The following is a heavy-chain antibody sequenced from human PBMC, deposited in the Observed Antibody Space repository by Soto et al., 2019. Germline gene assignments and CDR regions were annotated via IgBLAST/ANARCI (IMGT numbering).Heavy chain of an antibody. CDR1: GFDFNKYA. CDR3: AKDSPSYTTSPFYFDS. V-gene: IGHV3-23*01. D-gene: IGHD2-2*02. Sequence: PGGSLRLSCAAFGFDFNKYAMTWVRQAPGKGLQWVSSITSNGDSTYYADSVKGRFTTSRGNSKNTLYLQMNSLRADDTAVFYCAKDSPSYTTSPFYFDSWGQGTLVTVSS. J-gene: IGHJ4*02. CDR2: ITSNGDST.